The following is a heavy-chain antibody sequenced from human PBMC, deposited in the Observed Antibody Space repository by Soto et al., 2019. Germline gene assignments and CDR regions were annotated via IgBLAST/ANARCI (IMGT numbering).Heavy chain of an antibody. J-gene: IGHJ3*02. CDR1: WCSLSIYP. CDR2: IVPIFGTA. D-gene: IGHD2-2*01. CDR3: ARSRDIVVVPTAPGALDI. V-gene: IGHV1-69*13. Sequence: VKLARKSSWCSLSIYPSSCGRLTNKQGLEWMGGIVPIFGTANYAQKFQGRVTITADESTSTAYMELSSLRSEDTAVYYCARSRDIVVVPTAPGALDIRGEPTMRTVSS.